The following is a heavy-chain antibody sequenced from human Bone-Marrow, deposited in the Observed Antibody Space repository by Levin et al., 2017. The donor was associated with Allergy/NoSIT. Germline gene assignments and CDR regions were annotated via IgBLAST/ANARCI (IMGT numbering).Heavy chain of an antibody. CDR3: ARRGEGKNWFDP. CDR1: GGSISSSGYY. V-gene: IGHV4-39*02. D-gene: IGHD3-10*01. Sequence: PSETLSLTCTVSGGSISSSGYYWGWLRQPPGKGLEWIGSINYSGRTYYNLSLKSRVTVSVDTSKNLFSLMLSSVTAADTAVYYCARRGEGKNWFDPWGQGILVSVSS. CDR2: INYSGRT. J-gene: IGHJ5*02.